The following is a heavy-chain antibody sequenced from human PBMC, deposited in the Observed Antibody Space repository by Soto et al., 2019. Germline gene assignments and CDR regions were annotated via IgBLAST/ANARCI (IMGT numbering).Heavy chain of an antibody. Sequence: EVQLLESGGGLVQPGGSLRLSCAASGFTFNNYAMSWVRQGPGKGLEWVSIISDSGGTTYYADSVKGRFTISRDNSKNRLYLQMSSLRAEDTALYYCAKEQSSIWYAPDGYDFWGQGTMVTVSS. J-gene: IGHJ3*01. D-gene: IGHD6-13*01. CDR1: GFTFNNYA. CDR3: AKEQSSIWYAPDGYDF. CDR2: ISDSGGTT. V-gene: IGHV3-23*01.